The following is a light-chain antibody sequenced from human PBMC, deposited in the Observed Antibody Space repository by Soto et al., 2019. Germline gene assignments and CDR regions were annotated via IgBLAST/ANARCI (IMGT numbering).Light chain of an antibody. CDR3: QQSYRTPT. V-gene: IGKV1-39*01. Sequence: DIQMTQSPSSLSASVGDRVTITCRASESISSALNWYQQKPGKAPKLLIYDATTLQSGVPSRFSGSGSGTDFTLTIGSLQPEDFGTFYCQQSYRTPTFGPGTKLEIK. J-gene: IGKJ2*01. CDR2: DAT. CDR1: ESISSA.